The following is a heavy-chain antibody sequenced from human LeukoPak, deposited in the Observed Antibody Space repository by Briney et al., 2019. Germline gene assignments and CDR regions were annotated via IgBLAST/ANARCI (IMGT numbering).Heavy chain of an antibody. CDR3: ARDTGSGYCSGGRCRGAFDI. V-gene: IGHV3-23*03. D-gene: IGHD2-15*01. CDR1: GFTLSSYT. CDR2: IYSGDNT. Sequence: GGSLRLSCAASGFTLSSYTMSWARQAPGKGLEWVSVIYSGDNTYYADSVKGRFTISRDTPKNTLYLQMNSLRAEDTAVYYCARDTGSGYCSGGRCRGAFDIWGQGTMVTVSS. J-gene: IGHJ3*02.